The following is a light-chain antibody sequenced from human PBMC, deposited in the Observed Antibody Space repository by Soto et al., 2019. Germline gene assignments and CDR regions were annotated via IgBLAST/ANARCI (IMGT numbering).Light chain of an antibody. CDR3: CSYAGRSHYV. Sequence: QSVLTQPASVSGSPGQSITISCTGVSSDVGTYDLVSWYHQHPDKAPQLMIYGVTKRPSGVSNRFSGSKSGNTASLTISGLQSEDEADYYCCSYAGRSHYVFGTGTKLTVL. CDR2: GVT. J-gene: IGLJ1*01. CDR1: SSDVGTYDL. V-gene: IGLV2-23*02.